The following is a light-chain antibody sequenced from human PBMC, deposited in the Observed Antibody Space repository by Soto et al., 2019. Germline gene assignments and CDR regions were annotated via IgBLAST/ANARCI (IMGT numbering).Light chain of an antibody. J-gene: IGLJ2*01. Sequence: QLVLTQSPSASASLGASVKITCTLSSGHSSYAIAWHQQQPEKGPRYLMKLNGDGSHNKGDGIPDRFSGSSSGAERYLTISSLQSEDEADYYCQTWDTGIRVFGGGTKVTVL. CDR3: QTWDTGIRV. CDR1: SGHSSYA. V-gene: IGLV4-69*01. CDR2: LNGDGSH.